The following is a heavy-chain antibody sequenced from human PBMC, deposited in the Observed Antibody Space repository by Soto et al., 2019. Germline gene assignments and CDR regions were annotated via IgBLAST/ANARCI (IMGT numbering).Heavy chain of an antibody. J-gene: IGHJ5*02. CDR3: VRVGSGTYSWSDP. CDR2: INTDGGTT. V-gene: IGHV3-74*01. D-gene: IGHD1-26*01. CDR1: GFTFSSYW. Sequence: EVQLEESGGDLVQPGGSLRLSCAASGFTFSSYWMHWVRQAPGKGLVWVSRINTDGGTTTYAESVKGRFTISRDNARNTLYLQMNRLRPEDTALYYCVRVGSGTYSWSDPWGQGTLVTVSS.